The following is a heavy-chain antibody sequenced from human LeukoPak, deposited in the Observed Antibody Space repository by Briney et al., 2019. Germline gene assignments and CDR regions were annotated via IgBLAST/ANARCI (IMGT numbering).Heavy chain of an antibody. CDR1: GYTFTSYG. Sequence: ASVKVSCKASGYTFTSYGISWVRQAPGQGLEWMGWISAYNGNTNYAQKLQGRVTMNTDTPTSTAYMELRSLRSDDTAVYYCASAYYDSSESWFDPWGQGTLVTVSS. V-gene: IGHV1-18*01. J-gene: IGHJ5*02. D-gene: IGHD3-22*01. CDR3: ASAYYDSSESWFDP. CDR2: ISAYNGNT.